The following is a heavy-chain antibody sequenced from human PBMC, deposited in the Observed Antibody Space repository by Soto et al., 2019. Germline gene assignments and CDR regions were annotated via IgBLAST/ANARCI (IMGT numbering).Heavy chain of an antibody. CDR2: VYHSGTT. CDR1: GASIGTNNW. Sequence: PSETLSLTXAVSGASIGTNNWWSWVRQPPGKGLEWIGEVYHSGTTNCNPSLKSRVTISIDKSKNQFSLTLTSMTAADTALYYCVVPGRGDFGYWSQGTLVTVSS. V-gene: IGHV4-4*02. D-gene: IGHD3-10*01. J-gene: IGHJ4*02. CDR3: VVPGRGDFGY.